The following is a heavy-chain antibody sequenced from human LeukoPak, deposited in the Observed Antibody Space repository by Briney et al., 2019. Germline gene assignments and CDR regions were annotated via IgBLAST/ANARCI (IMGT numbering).Heavy chain of an antibody. CDR3: ARDTAVDGDYQSLGY. D-gene: IGHD4-17*01. CDR2: INPNSGGT. CDR1: GYTFTGYY. J-gene: IGHJ4*02. V-gene: IGHV1-2*02. Sequence: GASVKVSCKASGYTFTGYYMHWVRQAPGQGLEWMGWINPNSGGTNYAQKFQGRVTMTRDTSISTAYMELSRLRSDDTAVYYCARDTAVDGDYQSLGYWGQGTLVTVSS.